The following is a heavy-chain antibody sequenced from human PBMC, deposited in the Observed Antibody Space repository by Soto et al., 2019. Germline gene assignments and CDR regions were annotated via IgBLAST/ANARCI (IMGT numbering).Heavy chain of an antibody. J-gene: IGHJ4*02. Sequence: SGGSLRLSCAASGFTFSSYSMNWVRQAPGKGLEWVSYISSSSSTIYYADSVKGRFTISRDNAKNSLYLQMNSLRAEDTAVYYCAHPPLFGSDARASDNWGQETLVSVSS. D-gene: IGHD3-10*01. CDR3: AHPPLFGSDARASDN. V-gene: IGHV3-48*01. CDR2: ISSSSSTI. CDR1: GFTFSSYS.